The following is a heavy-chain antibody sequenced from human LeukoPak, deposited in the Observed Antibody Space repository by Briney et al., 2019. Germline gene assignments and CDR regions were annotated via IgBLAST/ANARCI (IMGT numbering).Heavy chain of an antibody. CDR1: GFTFSSYG. V-gene: IGHV3-30*03. D-gene: IGHD2-2*01. Sequence: GGSLRLSCAASGFTFSSYGMHWVRQAPGKGLEWVAVISYDGSNKYYADSVKGRFTISRDNSKNTLYLQMNSLRAEDTAVYYCARDPRSCSSTSCYRAFDIWGQGTMVTVSS. CDR3: ARDPRSCSSTSCYRAFDI. J-gene: IGHJ3*02. CDR2: ISYDGSNK.